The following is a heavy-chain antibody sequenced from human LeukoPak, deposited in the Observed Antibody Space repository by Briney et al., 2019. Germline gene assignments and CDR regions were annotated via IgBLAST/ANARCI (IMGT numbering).Heavy chain of an antibody. CDR2: INHSGST. V-gene: IGHV4-34*01. Sequence: ASETLSLTCAVYGGSFSGYYWSWIRQPPGKGLEWIGEINHSGSTNYNPSLKSRVTISVDTSKNQFSLKLSSVTAADTAVYYCARRPLDCSGGSCYLRNWFDPWGQGTLVTVSS. J-gene: IGHJ5*02. D-gene: IGHD2-15*01. CDR3: ARRPLDCSGGSCYLRNWFDP. CDR1: GGSFSGYY.